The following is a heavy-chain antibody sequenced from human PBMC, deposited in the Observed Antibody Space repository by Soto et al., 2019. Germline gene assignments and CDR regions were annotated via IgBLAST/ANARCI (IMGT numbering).Heavy chain of an antibody. CDR2: IVVGSGNT. J-gene: IGHJ6*02. CDR1: GFTFTSSA. D-gene: IGHD2-2*01. CDR3: AARTERTYYYGMDV. V-gene: IGHV1-58*01. Sequence: ASVKVSCKASGFTFTSSAVQWVRQALGQRLEWIGWIVVGSGNTNYAQKFQERVTITRDMSTSTAYMELSSLRSEDTAVYYCAARTERTYYYGMDVWGQGTTVTVSS.